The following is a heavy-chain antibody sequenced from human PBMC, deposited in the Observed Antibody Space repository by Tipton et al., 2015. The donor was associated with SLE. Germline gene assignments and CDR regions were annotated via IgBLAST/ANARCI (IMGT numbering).Heavy chain of an antibody. CDR3: ARAVRDLYYYYYLDV. Sequence: TLSLTCTVSGGSISSGDYYWSWIRQPPGKGLEWIGYLYDSGNTNYNPSLESRVTISVDTSKNQFSLNLTSVTAADTAVYYCARAVRDLYYYYYLDVWGKGTTVTVSS. CDR1: GGSISSGDYY. CDR2: LYDSGNT. J-gene: IGHJ6*03. D-gene: IGHD3-10*01. V-gene: IGHV4-61*08.